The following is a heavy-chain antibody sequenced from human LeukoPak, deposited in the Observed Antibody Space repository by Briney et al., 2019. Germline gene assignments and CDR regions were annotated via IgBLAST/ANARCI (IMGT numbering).Heavy chain of an antibody. CDR2: INHSGST. J-gene: IGHJ1*01. Sequence: PGGSLRLSCAASGFTFSSYSMNWVRQAPGKGLEWIGEINHSGSTNYSPSLKSRVTISVDTSKNQFSLKLSSVTAADTAVYYCARQRTLLWFGEDGEYFQHWGQGTLVTVSS. CDR1: GFTFSSYS. V-gene: IGHV4-34*01. CDR3: ARQRTLLWFGEDGEYFQH. D-gene: IGHD3-10*01.